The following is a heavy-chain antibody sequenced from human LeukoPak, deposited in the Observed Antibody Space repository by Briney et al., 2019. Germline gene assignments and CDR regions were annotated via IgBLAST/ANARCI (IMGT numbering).Heavy chain of an antibody. CDR1: GGSISSYY. Sequence: KPSETLSLTCTVSGGSISSYYWSWIRQPPGKGLEWIGYIYYSGSTNYNPSLKSRVTISVDTSKNQFSLKLSSVTAADTAVYYCARAPPTYSSSRYFNAFDIWGQGTMVTVSS. CDR3: ARAPPTYSSSRYFNAFDI. J-gene: IGHJ3*02. V-gene: IGHV4-59*01. CDR2: IYYSGST. D-gene: IGHD6-13*01.